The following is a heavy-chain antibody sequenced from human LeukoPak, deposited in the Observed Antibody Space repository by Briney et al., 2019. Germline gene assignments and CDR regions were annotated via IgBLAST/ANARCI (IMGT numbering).Heavy chain of an antibody. D-gene: IGHD3-22*01. Sequence: GGSLRLSCAASGFTFSSYGMHWVRQAPGKGLEWVAVISYDGSNKYYADSVKGRFTISRDNSKNTLYLQMNSLRAEDTAVYYCAKDFHYHDSSGYYPYYYYGMDVWGQGTTVTVSS. CDR1: GFTFSSYG. CDR3: AKDFHYHDSSGYYPYYYYGMDV. V-gene: IGHV3-30*18. CDR2: ISYDGSNK. J-gene: IGHJ6*02.